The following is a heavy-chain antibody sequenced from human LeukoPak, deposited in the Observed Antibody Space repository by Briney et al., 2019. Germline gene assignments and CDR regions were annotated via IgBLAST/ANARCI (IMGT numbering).Heavy chain of an antibody. CDR2: ISWNSGSI. D-gene: IGHD4-17*01. V-gene: IGHV3-9*01. J-gene: IGHJ3*02. CDR1: GFTFDDYA. CDR3: AKDYNDYGDYGGAFDI. Sequence: PGGSLRLSCAASGFTFDDYAMHWVRQAPGKGLEWVSGISWNSGSIGYADSVKGRFTISRDNAKNSLYLQTNSLRAEDTALYYCAKDYNDYGDYGGAFDIWGQGTMVTVSS.